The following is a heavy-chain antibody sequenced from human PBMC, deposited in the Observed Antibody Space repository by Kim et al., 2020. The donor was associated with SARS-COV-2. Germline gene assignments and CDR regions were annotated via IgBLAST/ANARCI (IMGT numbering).Heavy chain of an antibody. Sequence: GGSLRLSCAASGFTLNTYSMNWVRQAPGTGLHWISYISSTGSTIYYADSVKGRFTISRDNARNSLYLQMNSLRDDDTAVYYCARGGYYFGLDVWGQGTT. CDR1: GFTLNTYS. V-gene: IGHV3-48*02. CDR2: ISSTGSTI. CDR3: ARGGYYFGLDV. J-gene: IGHJ6*02.